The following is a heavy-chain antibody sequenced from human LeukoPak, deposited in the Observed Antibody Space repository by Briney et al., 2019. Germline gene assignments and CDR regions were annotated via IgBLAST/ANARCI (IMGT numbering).Heavy chain of an antibody. D-gene: IGHD4-17*01. J-gene: IGHJ4*02. V-gene: IGHV3-30*02. CDR2: IQYDESRT. CDR3: GKEETTTGDH. CDR1: GFMFSRHG. Sequence: GGSLRLSCVASGFMFSRHGMHWVRQAPGEGLEWMAFIQYDESRTDYADSVKGRFTIFRDNSKNTLYLQMTNLRTEDTAVYYCGKEETTTGDHWGQGTLVTVSS.